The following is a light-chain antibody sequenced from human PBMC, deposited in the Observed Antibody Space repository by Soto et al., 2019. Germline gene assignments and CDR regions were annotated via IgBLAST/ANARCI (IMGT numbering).Light chain of an antibody. CDR1: SSDVGDFNY. CDR2: DVT. J-gene: IGLJ2*01. V-gene: IGLV2-14*03. Sequence: QSVLTQPASVSGSPGRSVTISCTGSSSDVGDFNYVSWYHHLPGRAPKLTIYDVTNRPSGISYRFSASKSGRTASLTITGLQAEDEADYYCSSSSSSSTHVVFGGGTKLTVL. CDR3: SSSSSSSTHVV.